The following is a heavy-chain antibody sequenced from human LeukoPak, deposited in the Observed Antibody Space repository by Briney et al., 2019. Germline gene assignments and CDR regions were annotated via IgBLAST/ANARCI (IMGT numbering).Heavy chain of an antibody. CDR2: IYYSGST. D-gene: IGHD3-9*01. V-gene: IGHV4-39*07. CDR1: GDSIRTSSSY. CDR3: ARVANYYDILTGYYPGAFDI. Sequence: SETLSLTCTVSGDSIRTSSSYWGWIRQPPGKGLEWIGSIYYSGSTYYNPSLKSRVTISVDTSKNQFSLKLSSVTAADTAVYYCARVANYYDILTGYYPGAFDIWGQGTMVTVSS. J-gene: IGHJ3*02.